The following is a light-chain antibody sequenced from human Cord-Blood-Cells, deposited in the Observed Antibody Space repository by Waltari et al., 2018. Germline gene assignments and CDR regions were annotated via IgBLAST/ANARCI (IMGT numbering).Light chain of an antibody. Sequence: EIVMTQSPATPSVSPGERATLSCRASQRVGSNLAWYQQKPGQAPRLLIYVASTRATGIPARFSGSGSGTEFTLTISSLQSEDFAVYYCQQYNNWPRWTFGQGTKVEIK. CDR3: QQYNNWPRWT. CDR2: VAS. CDR1: QRVGSN. V-gene: IGKV3-15*01. J-gene: IGKJ1*01.